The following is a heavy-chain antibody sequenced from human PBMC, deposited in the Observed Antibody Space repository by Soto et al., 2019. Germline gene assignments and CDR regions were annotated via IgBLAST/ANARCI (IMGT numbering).Heavy chain of an antibody. D-gene: IGHD3-10*01. V-gene: IGHV3-23*01. CDR2: ISGSGGST. Sequence: GGSLRLSCAASGFTFSSYAMSWVRQAPGKGLEWVSAISGSGGSTYYADSVKGRFTISRDNSKNTLYLQMNSLRAEDTAVYYCVGFGELLRFDYWGQGTLVTVSS. CDR1: GFTFSSYA. CDR3: VGFGELLRFDY. J-gene: IGHJ4*02.